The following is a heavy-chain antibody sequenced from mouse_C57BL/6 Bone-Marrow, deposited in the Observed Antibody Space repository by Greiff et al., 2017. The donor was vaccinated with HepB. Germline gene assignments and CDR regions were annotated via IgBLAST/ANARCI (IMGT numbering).Heavy chain of an antibody. CDR3: ARRDYYGSSSYYFDY. D-gene: IGHD1-1*01. CDR1: GFTFSDYG. CDR2: ISSGSSTI. J-gene: IGHJ2*01. V-gene: IGHV5-17*01. Sequence: EVKLMESGGGLVKPGGSLKLSCAASGFTFSDYGMHWVRQAPEKGLEWVAYISSGSSTIYYADTVKGRFTISRDNAKNTLFLQMTSLRSEDTAMYYCARRDYYGSSSYYFDYWGQGTTLTVSS.